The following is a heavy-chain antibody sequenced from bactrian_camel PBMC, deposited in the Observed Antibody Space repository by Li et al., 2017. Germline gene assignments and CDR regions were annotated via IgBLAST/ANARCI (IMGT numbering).Heavy chain of an antibody. CDR1: GFSFSNAY. Sequence: HVQLVESGGGLVQPGGSLTPSCVASGFSFSNAYITWVCQAPGRGLEWVSTIYSDGSNTYYADSVKGRFTIFRDDAKNTVTLQMNSLNAEDTGVYYCATDINNFYGQGTQVTVS. D-gene: IGHD8*01. J-gene: IGHJ4*01. V-gene: IGHV3-2*01. CDR2: IYSDGSNT.